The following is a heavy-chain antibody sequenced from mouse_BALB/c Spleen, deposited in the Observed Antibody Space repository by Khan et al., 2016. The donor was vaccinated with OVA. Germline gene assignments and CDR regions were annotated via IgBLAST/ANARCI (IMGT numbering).Heavy chain of an antibody. CDR2: INPSTDYT. Sequence: QVQLQQSGAEVAKPGASVKMSCKASGYSFTSYWMHWVKQRPGQGLEWIGYINPSTDYTEYNQKFKDKATLTADKSSTTAYMQLSSLTSEDSAVXYCARLGYSWFAYWGQGTLVTVSA. V-gene: IGHV1-7*01. J-gene: IGHJ3*01. D-gene: IGHD2-3*01. CDR3: ARLGYSWFAY. CDR1: GYSFTSYW.